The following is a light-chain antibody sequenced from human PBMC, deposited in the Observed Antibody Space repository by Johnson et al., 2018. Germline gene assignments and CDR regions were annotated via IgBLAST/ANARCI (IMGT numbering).Light chain of an antibody. Sequence: QSVLTQPPSVSAAPGQKVPISCSGSSSNIGNNYVSWYQQLPGTAPKLLIYETNKRPSGIPDRFSGSKSGTSATLGITGLQTGDEADYYCGTRNIRLSAGNVFETGKKVTVL. J-gene: IGLJ1*01. CDR2: ETN. CDR1: SSNIGNNY. CDR3: GTRNIRLSAGNV. V-gene: IGLV1-51*02.